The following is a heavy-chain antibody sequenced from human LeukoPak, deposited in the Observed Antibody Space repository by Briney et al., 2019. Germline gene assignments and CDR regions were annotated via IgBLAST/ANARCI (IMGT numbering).Heavy chain of an antibody. J-gene: IGHJ5*02. CDR1: GGSISSGSYY. Sequence: SETLSLTCTVSGGSISSGSYYWGWIRQPAGKGLEWIGRIYTSGSTNYNPSLKRRVTISVDTSKNQFSLKLSSVTAADTAVYYCARAPWTGGLQPSGQGTLVTVSS. V-gene: IGHV4-61*02. D-gene: IGHD3/OR15-3a*01. CDR2: IYTSGST. CDR3: ARAPWTGGLQP.